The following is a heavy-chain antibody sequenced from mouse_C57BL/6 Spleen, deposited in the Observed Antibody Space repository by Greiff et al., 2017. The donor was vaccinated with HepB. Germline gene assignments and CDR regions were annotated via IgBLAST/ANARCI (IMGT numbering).Heavy chain of an antibody. CDR3: ARLDDYDVYFDY. V-gene: IGHV1-80*01. D-gene: IGHD2-4*01. CDR1: GYAFSSYW. CDR2: IYPGDGDT. J-gene: IGHJ2*01. Sequence: VQLQESGAELVKPGASVKISCKASGYAFSSYWMNWVKQRPGKGLEWIGQIYPGDGDTNYNGKFKGKATLTADKSSSTAYMQLSSLTSEDSAVYFCARLDDYDVYFDYWGQGTTLTVSS.